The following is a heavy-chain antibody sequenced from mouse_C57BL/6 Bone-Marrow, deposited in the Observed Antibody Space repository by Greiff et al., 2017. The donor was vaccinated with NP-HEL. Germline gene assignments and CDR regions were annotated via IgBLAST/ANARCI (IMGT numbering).Heavy chain of an antibody. V-gene: IGHV1-26*01. CDR2: INPNNGGT. J-gene: IGHJ2*01. CDR1: GYTFTDYY. Sequence: EVQLQQSGPELVKPGASVKISCKASGYTFTDYYMNWVKQSHGKSLEWIGDINPNNGGTSYNQKFKGKATLTVDKSSSTAYMELRSLTSEDSAVYYCASFSDYWGQGTTLTVSS. CDR3: ASFSDY.